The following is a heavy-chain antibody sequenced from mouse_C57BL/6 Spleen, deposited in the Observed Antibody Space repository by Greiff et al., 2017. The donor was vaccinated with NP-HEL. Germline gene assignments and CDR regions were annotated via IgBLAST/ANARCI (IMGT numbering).Heavy chain of an antibody. V-gene: IGHV1-82*01. Sequence: VQLQQSGPELVKPGASVKISCKASGYAFSSSWMNWVKQRPGKGLEWIGRIYPGDGDTNYNGKFKGKATLTADKSSSTAYMQLSSLPSEESAVYFWARNLLRGYYLDYWGQGTTLPVPS. J-gene: IGHJ2*01. CDR3: ARNLLRGYYLDY. D-gene: IGHD1-1*01. CDR1: GYAFSSSW. CDR2: IYPGDGDT.